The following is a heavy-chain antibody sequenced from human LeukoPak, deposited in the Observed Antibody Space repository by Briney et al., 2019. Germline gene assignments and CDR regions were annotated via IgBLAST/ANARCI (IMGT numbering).Heavy chain of an antibody. CDR3: ARPFARGYSYGPKYYFDY. CDR2: ISSSSTI. V-gene: IGHV3-48*01. D-gene: IGHD5-18*01. CDR1: GFTFSSYS. Sequence: GGSLRLSCAASGFTFSSYSMNWVRQAPGKGLEWVSYISSSSTIYYADSVKGRFTISRDNSKNTLYLQMNSLRAEDTAVYYCARPFARGYSYGPKYYFDYWGQGTLVTVSS. J-gene: IGHJ4*02.